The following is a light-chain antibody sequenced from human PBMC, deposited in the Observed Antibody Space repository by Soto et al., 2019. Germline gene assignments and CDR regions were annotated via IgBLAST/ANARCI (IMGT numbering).Light chain of an antibody. CDR1: QSVSSIY. Sequence: EIVLTQSPGTLSLSPGERATLSCRANQSVSSIYLAWYQQKPGQAPRLLIYGASSRATGIPDRFSGSGSGTDFTLIISRLEPEDFAVYYCQQYGSSPPTFGQGTKVDIK. CDR3: QQYGSSPPT. J-gene: IGKJ1*01. CDR2: GAS. V-gene: IGKV3-20*01.